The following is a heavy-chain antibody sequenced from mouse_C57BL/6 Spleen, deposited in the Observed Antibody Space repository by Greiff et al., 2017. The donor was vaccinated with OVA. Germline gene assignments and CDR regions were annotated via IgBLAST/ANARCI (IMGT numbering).Heavy chain of an antibody. V-gene: IGHV14-2*01. D-gene: IGHD2-4*01. J-gene: IGHJ4*01. CDR2: IDPEDGET. Sequence: EVQVVESGAELVKPGASVKLSCTASGFNIKDYYMHWVKQRTEQGLEWIGRIDPEDGETKYAPKFQGKATITADTSSNTAYLQLSSLTSEDTAVYYCASYDYDGSYAMDYWGQGTSVTVSS. CDR1: GFNIKDYY. CDR3: ASYDYDGSYAMDY.